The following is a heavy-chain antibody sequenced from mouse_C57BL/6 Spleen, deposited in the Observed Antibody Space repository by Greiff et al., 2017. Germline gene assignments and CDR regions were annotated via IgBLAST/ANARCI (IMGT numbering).Heavy chain of an antibody. D-gene: IGHD1-1*01. V-gene: IGHV7-3*01. CDR2: IRNKANGYTT. J-gene: IGHJ2*01. CDR3: ARHYYGSSYYFDY. CDR1: GFTFTDYY. Sequence: EVMLVESGGGLVQPGGSLSLSCAASGFTFTDYYMSWVRQPPGKALEWLGFIRNKANGYTTEYSASVKGRFTISSDNSQSILYLQMNALRAEDSATYYCARHYYGSSYYFDYWGQGTTLTVSS.